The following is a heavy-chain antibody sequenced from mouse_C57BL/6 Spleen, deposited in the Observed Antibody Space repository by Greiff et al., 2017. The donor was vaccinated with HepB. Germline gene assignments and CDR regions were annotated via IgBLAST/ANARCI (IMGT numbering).Heavy chain of an antibody. Sequence: QVQLLQPGAELVRPGSSVKLSCKASGYTFTRYWMHWVQQRPIQGLEWIGNIDPSDSETHYNQKFKDKATLTVDKSSSTAYMQLSGLTSEDSAVYYCVYGGFAYWGQGTLVTVSA. CDR3: VYGGFAY. J-gene: IGHJ3*01. D-gene: IGHD1-1*01. CDR1: GYTFTRYW. CDR2: IDPSDSET. V-gene: IGHV1-52*01.